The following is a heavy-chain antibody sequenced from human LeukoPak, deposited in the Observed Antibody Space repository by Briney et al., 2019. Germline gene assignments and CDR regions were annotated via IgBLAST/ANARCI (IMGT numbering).Heavy chain of an antibody. CDR2: INPGGDST. Sequence: ASVRVSCKASGYTFTSHYIHWLRQAPGQGLEWMGMINPGGDSTSYAQKFQDRVSMTRDTSTSTVYMELSSLISVDTAVYYCARQPRDISSWYYFDNWGQGTLVTVSS. D-gene: IGHD6-13*01. J-gene: IGHJ4*02. V-gene: IGHV1-46*01. CDR3: ARQPRDISSWYYFDN. CDR1: GYTFTSHY.